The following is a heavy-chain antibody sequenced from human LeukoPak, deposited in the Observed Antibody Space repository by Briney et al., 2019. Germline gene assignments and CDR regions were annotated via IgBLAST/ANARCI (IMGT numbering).Heavy chain of an antibody. CDR1: GFTFSSYE. Sequence: GGSLRLSCAASGFTFSSYEMNWVRQAPGKGLEWVSYISSSGSTIYYADSVKGRFTISRDNAKNSLYLQMNSLRAEDTAVYYCARDLGFGELSPGGYWSQGTLVTVSS. D-gene: IGHD3-10*01. CDR2: ISSSGSTI. CDR3: ARDLGFGELSPGGY. V-gene: IGHV3-48*03. J-gene: IGHJ4*02.